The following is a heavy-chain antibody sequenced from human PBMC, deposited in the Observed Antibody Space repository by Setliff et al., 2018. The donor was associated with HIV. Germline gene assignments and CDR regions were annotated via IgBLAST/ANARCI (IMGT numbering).Heavy chain of an antibody. CDR2: MYSGGST. Sequence: GGSLRLSCAASGFTVSSNYRSWVRQAPGKGLEWVSIMYSGGSTYYADSVKGRFTISRDNSKNTLYLQMNSLRADDTAVYYCAKPTSGLYPRSFDLWGQGTKVTVSS. J-gene: IGHJ3*01. CDR1: GFTVSSNY. D-gene: IGHD1-26*01. V-gene: IGHV3-53*05. CDR3: AKPTSGLYPRSFDL.